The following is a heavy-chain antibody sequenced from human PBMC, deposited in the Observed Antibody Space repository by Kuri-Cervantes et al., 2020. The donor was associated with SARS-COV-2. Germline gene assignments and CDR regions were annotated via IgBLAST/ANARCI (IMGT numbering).Heavy chain of an antibody. CDR1: GFTFTHYG. D-gene: IGHD1-26*01. CDR2: IWYDESYK. Sequence: GESLKISCITSGFTFTHYGMHWVRQAPGKGLEWVALIWYDESYKYYADSVKGRFTMSRDTSKSTVYLQMNSLRAEDTAVYYCARDPGRVGATPSPDYWGQGTLVTVSS. CDR3: ARDPGRVGATPSPDY. V-gene: IGHV3-33*01. J-gene: IGHJ4*02.